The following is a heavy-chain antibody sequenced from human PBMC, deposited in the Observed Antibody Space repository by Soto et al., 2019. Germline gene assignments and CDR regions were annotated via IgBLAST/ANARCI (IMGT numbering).Heavy chain of an antibody. CDR3: AMASRWLQSNWFDP. V-gene: IGHV1-69*12. J-gene: IGHJ5*02. D-gene: IGHD5-12*01. CDR1: GGTFSSYA. Sequence: QVQLVQSGAEVKKPGSSVKVSCKASGGTFSSYAISWVRQAPGQGLEWMGGNIPIFGTANYAQKFQGRVTITAAHSTSTAYMELSSLSSEDTAVYYCAMASRWLQSNWFDPWGQGTLVTVSS. CDR2: NIPIFGTA.